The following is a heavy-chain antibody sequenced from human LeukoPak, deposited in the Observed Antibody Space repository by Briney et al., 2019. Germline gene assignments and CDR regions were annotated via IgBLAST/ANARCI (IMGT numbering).Heavy chain of an antibody. Sequence: ASVKVSCKASGYTFTSYDINWVRQATGQGLEWMGWINPNSGGTNYAQKFQGRVTMTRDTSISTAYMELSRLRSDDTAVYYCIISIVATGLYYFDYWGQGTLVTVSS. CDR2: INPNSGGT. D-gene: IGHD5-12*01. V-gene: IGHV1-2*02. J-gene: IGHJ4*02. CDR3: IISIVATGLYYFDY. CDR1: GYTFTSYD.